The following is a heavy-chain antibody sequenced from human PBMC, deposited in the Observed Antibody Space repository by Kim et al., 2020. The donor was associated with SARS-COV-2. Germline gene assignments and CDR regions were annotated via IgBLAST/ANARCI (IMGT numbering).Heavy chain of an antibody. V-gene: IGHV3-9*01. CDR3: AKDIDYSGSGCMDV. J-gene: IGHJ6*02. D-gene: IGHD3-10*01. Sequence: ADYVKGRFTISSDNDKDSLYLQMNSLRAEDTALYYCAKDIDYSGSGCMDVWGQGTTVTVSS.